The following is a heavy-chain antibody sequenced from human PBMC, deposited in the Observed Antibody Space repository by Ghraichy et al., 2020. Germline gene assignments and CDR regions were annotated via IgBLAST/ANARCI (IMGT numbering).Heavy chain of an antibody. Sequence: SETLSLTCAVYGGSFSGYYWSWIRQPPGKGLEWIGEINHSGSTNYNPSLKSRVTISVDTSKNQFSLKLSSVTAADTAVYYCARGQGDGYNSSAYYYYYGMDVWGQGTTVTVSS. V-gene: IGHV4-34*01. D-gene: IGHD5-24*01. CDR2: INHSGST. J-gene: IGHJ6*02. CDR3: ARGQGDGYNSSAYYYYYGMDV. CDR1: GGSFSGYY.